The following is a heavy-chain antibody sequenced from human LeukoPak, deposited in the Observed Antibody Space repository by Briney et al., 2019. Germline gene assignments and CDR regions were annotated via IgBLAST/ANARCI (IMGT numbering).Heavy chain of an antibody. CDR2: IWYDGSNK. J-gene: IGHJ6*03. D-gene: IGHD1-7*01. CDR1: GFTFSSYG. Sequence: GGSLRLSCAASGFTFSSYGMHWVRQAPGKGLEWVAVIWYDGSNKYYADSVKGRFTISRDNSKNTLYPQMNSLRAEDTAVYYCARGPSITGTTPYYYYMDVWGKGTTVTVSS. V-gene: IGHV3-33*01. CDR3: ARGPSITGTTPYYYYMDV.